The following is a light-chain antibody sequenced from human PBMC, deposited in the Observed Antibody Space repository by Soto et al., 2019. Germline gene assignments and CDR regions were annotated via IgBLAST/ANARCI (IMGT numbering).Light chain of an antibody. Sequence: SYELTQPPSVSVAPGKTARITCGGNNIGSKSVHWYQQKPGQAPVLVIYYDSDRPSGIPERFSGSNSGNTGTLTISRVEAGDEADYYCQVWDSSSDRVVFGGGTKLTVL. CDR3: QVWDSSSDRVV. V-gene: IGLV3-21*04. J-gene: IGLJ2*01. CDR2: YDS. CDR1: NIGSKS.